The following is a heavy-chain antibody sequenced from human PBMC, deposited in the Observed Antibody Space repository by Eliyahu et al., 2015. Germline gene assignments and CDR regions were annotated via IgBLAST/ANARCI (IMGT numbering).Heavy chain of an antibody. CDR2: INHSGST. V-gene: IGHV4-34*01. D-gene: IGHD3/OR15-3a*01. CDR1: GGSFSGYY. CDR3: ARGRSSGLHRQYYFDY. J-gene: IGHJ4*02. Sequence: QVQLQQWGAGLLKPSETLSLTCAVYGGSFSGYYWSWIRQPPGKGLEWIGEINHSGSTNYNPSLKSRVTISVDTSKNQFSLKLSSVTAADTAVYYCARGRSSGLHRQYYFDYWGQGTLVTVSS.